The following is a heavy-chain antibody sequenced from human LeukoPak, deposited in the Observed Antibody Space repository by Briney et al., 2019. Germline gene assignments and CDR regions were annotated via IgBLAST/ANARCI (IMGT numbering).Heavy chain of an antibody. Sequence: GGSLRLSCAASGFTFSSYAMSWVRQAPGKGLEWVSAISGSGSTIYYADSVKGRFTISRDNAKNSLYLQMNSLRAEDTAVYYCARARDGYNYYPFDYWGQGTLVTVSS. CDR3: ARARDGYNYYPFDY. CDR2: ISGSGSTI. D-gene: IGHD5-24*01. V-gene: IGHV3-23*01. CDR1: GFTFSSYA. J-gene: IGHJ4*02.